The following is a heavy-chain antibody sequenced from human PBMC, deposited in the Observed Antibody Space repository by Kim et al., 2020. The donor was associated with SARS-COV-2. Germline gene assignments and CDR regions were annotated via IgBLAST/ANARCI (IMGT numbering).Heavy chain of an antibody. D-gene: IGHD6-19*01. J-gene: IGHJ4*02. V-gene: IGHV3-15*01. Sequence: GTTDYAAPLKGTFTISRDDSKNTLYPQMNSLKTEDSAVYYCTTWGSGIDYWGQGTLVTVSS. CDR3: TTWGSGIDY. CDR2: GTT.